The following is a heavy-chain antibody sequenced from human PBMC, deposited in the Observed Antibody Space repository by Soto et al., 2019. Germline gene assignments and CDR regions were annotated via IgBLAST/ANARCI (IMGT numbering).Heavy chain of an antibody. Sequence: SETLSLTCTVSGGSISSYYWSWIRQPPGKGLEWIGYIYYSGSTNYNPSLKSRVTISVDTSKNQFSLKLSSVTAADTAVYYYARPDGSYSLRSPFDYWGQGTLVTVSS. J-gene: IGHJ4*02. CDR2: IYYSGST. CDR3: ARPDGSYSLRSPFDY. D-gene: IGHD1-26*01. V-gene: IGHV4-59*08. CDR1: GGSISSYY.